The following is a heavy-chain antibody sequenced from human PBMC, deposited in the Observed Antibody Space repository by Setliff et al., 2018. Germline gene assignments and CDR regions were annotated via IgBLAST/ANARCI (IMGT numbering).Heavy chain of an antibody. CDR3: ASGYSGYDWLYYYGMDV. D-gene: IGHD5-12*01. J-gene: IGHJ6*02. CDR1: GYTFTSYG. V-gene: IGHV1-69*10. Sequence: ASVKVSCKASGYTFTSYGISWVRQAPGQGLEWMGWIIPILGIANYAQKFQGRVTITADKSTSTAYMELSSLRSEDTAVYYCASGYSGYDWLYYYGMDVWGQGTTVTVSS. CDR2: IIPILGIA.